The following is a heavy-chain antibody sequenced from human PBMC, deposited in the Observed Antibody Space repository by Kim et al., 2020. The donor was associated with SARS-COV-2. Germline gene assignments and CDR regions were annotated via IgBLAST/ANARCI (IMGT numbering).Heavy chain of an antibody. CDR2: ISSSSSYI. CDR3: ARVPRDDFWSGYPL. D-gene: IGHD3-3*01. V-gene: IGHV3-21*01. CDR1: GFTFSSYS. Sequence: GGSLRLSCAASGFTFSSYSMNWVRQAPGKGLEWVSSISSSSSYIYYADSVKGRFTISRDNAKNSLYLQMNSLRAEDTAVYYCARVPRDDFWSGYPLWGQGTLVTVSS. J-gene: IGHJ4*02.